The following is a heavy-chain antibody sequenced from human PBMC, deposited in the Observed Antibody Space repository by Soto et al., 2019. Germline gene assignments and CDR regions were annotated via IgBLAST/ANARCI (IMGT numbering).Heavy chain of an antibody. D-gene: IGHD6-13*01. Sequence: TSETLSLTCTVSSDSVSSSSYTWGWIRQPPGKGPEWIGEINHSGSTNYNPSLKSRVTISVDTSKNQFSLKLSSVTAADTSVYYCASASAAFDDWGKGTLVTVAS. CDR2: INHSGST. CDR3: ASASAAFDD. J-gene: IGHJ4*02. V-gene: IGHV4-39*01. CDR1: SDSVSSSSYT.